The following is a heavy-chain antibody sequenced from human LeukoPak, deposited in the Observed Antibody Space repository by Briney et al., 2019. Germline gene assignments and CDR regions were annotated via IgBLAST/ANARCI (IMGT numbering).Heavy chain of an antibody. J-gene: IGHJ4*02. CDR3: AKDFLSDYYDSSGYFDY. CDR1: GFTFDDYA. D-gene: IGHD3-22*01. CDR2: ISWNSGSI. V-gene: IGHV3-9*03. Sequence: PAGRSLRLSCAASGFTFDDYAMHWVRQAPGKGLEWVSGISWNSGSIGYADSVKGRFTISRDNAKSSLYLQMNSLRAEDMALYYCAKDFLSDYYDSSGYFDYWGQGTLVTVSS.